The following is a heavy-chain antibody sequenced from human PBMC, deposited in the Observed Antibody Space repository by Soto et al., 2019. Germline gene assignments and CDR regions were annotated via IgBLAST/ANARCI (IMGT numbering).Heavy chain of an antibody. CDR3: ATAEVDY. CDR2: MNSDGSNT. V-gene: IGHV3-74*01. CDR1: GFTFGNSW. J-gene: IGHJ4*02. Sequence: GGSLRLSCAASGFTFGNSWMHWVRQAPGKGLEWVSRMNSDGSNTNYADSVKGRFTVSRDNAKNTLYLQMNSLRAEDTAVYYCATAEVDYWGPGTMVTVYS.